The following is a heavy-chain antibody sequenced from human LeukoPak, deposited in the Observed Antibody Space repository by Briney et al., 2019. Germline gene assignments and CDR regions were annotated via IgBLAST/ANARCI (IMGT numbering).Heavy chain of an antibody. J-gene: IGHJ4*02. CDR2: ISGSGGST. CDR3: AKERQQLVRYYFDY. V-gene: IGHV3-23*01. CDR1: GFTFSSYA. Sequence: SGGSLRLSFAASGFTFSSYAMSWVRQAPGKGLEWVSAISGSGGSTYYADSVKGRFTISRDNSKNTLYLQMNSLRAEDTAVYYCAKERQQLVRYYFDYWGQGTLVTVSS. D-gene: IGHD6-13*01.